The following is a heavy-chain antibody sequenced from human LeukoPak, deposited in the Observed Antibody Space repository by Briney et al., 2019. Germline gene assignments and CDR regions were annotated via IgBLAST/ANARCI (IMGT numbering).Heavy chain of an antibody. CDR3: ARAKSGYSSGWVPYYFDY. Sequence: SETLSLTCTVSGGSISSYYWSWIRQPPGKGLEWIGYIYYSGSTNYNPSLKSRVTISVDTSKNQFSLKLSSVTAADTAVYYCARAKSGYSSGWVPYYFDYWGQGTLVTVSS. J-gene: IGHJ4*02. CDR1: GGSISSYY. CDR2: IYYSGST. D-gene: IGHD6-19*01. V-gene: IGHV4-59*01.